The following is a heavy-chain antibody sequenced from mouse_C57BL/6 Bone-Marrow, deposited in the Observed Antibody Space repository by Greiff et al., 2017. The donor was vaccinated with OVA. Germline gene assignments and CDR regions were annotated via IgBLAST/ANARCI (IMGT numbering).Heavy chain of an antibody. CDR2: IYPRSGNT. CDR3: ARRERQLRSFAD. V-gene: IGHV1-81*01. CDR1: GYTFTSYG. J-gene: IGHJ3*01. Sequence: VQLQESGAELARPGASVKLSCKASGYTFTSYGISWVKQRTGQGLEWIGEIYPRSGNTYYNEKFKGKATLTADKSSSTAYMELSSLTSEDSAVYFCARRERQLRSFADWGKGTLVTVSA. D-gene: IGHD1-1*01.